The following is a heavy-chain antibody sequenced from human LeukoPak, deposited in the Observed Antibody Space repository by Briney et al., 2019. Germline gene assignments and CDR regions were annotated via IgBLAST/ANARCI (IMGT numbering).Heavy chain of an antibody. V-gene: IGHV3-23*01. CDR1: GFTFSSYA. CDR3: AKTQSSDIVVVPAAMPFDY. J-gene: IGHJ4*02. D-gene: IGHD2-2*01. Sequence: GGSLRLSCAASGFTFSSYAMSWVRQAPGKGLEWVSAISGSGGSTYYADSVRGRFAVSRDNSKNTLYLQMNSLRAEDTAVYYCAKTQSSDIVVVPAAMPFDYWGQGTLVTVSS. CDR2: ISGSGGST.